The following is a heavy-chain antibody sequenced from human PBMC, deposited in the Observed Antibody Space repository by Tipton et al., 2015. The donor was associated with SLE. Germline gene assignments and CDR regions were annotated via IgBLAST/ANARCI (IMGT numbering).Heavy chain of an antibody. CDR3: AKNDYPGSGAFDI. CDR1: GFTFSSYG. Sequence: SLRLSCAASGFTFSSYGMHWVRQAPGKGLEWVAFIRYDGSNKYYADSVKGRFTISRDNSKNTLYLQMNSLRAEDTAVYYCAKNDYPGSGAFDIWGQGTMVTVSS. J-gene: IGHJ3*02. D-gene: IGHD5-12*01. CDR2: IRYDGSNK. V-gene: IGHV3-30*02.